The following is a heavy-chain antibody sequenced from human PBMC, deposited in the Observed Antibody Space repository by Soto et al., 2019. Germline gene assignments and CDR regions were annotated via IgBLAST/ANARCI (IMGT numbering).Heavy chain of an antibody. CDR2: ISAYNGNT. CDR1: GYTFTSYG. Sequence: ASVKVSCKASGYTFTSYGISWVRQAPGQGLEWMGWISAYNGNTNYAQKLQGRVTMTTDTSTSTAYMELRSLRSDDTAVYYCARSQAAAEVNAFDIWGQGTMVTVSS. J-gene: IGHJ3*02. V-gene: IGHV1-18*01. D-gene: IGHD6-13*01. CDR3: ARSQAAAEVNAFDI.